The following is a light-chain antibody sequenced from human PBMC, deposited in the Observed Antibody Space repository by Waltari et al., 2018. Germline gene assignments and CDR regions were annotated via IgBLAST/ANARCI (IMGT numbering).Light chain of an antibody. CDR1: QSVLHSSNNKNY. Sequence: DIVMTQSPDSLALSLGERATINCKSSQSVLHSSNNKNYLAWYQQKPGQPPNLLIYWASTRESGVSDRFSGSGSGTDFTLTISSLQAEDVAVYYCQQYYNAPLTFGGGTKVEIK. CDR2: WAS. J-gene: IGKJ4*01. V-gene: IGKV4-1*01. CDR3: QQYYNAPLT.